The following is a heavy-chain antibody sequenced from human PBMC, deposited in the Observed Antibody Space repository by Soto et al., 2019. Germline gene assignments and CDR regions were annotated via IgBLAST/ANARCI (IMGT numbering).Heavy chain of an antibody. V-gene: IGHV4-39*01. D-gene: IGHD3-3*01. CDR2: IYYSGSI. CDR1: GGSISSSHYY. J-gene: IGHJ4*02. Sequence: QLQLQESGPGLVKPSETLSLTCTVSGGSISSSHYYWGWIRQPPGKGLEWIGSIYYSGSIYYNPSLTSRVTISVDTSKNQFSLKLSSVTAADTAVYYCARHFRYYDVGYWGQGTLVTVSS. CDR3: ARHFRYYDVGY.